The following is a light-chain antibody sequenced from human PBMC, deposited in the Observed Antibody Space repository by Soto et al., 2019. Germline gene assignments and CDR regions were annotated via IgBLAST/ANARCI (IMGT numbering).Light chain of an antibody. Sequence: EIVLTQSPGSLSLSPGERATLSCRASQSVSSTFFAWYQQRPGQAPRLLMYGASSRATGIPERFSGSGSGTEFTLSISRLEPEHFAVYYCQQFESSVTFGQGTKLEIK. CDR1: QSVSSTF. CDR3: QQFESSVT. CDR2: GAS. J-gene: IGKJ1*01. V-gene: IGKV3-20*01.